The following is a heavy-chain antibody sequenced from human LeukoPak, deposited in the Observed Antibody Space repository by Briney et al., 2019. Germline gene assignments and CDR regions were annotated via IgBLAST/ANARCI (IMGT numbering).Heavy chain of an antibody. Sequence: GGSLRLSCAVSGFTFSTYAMSWVRQAPGKGLEWVSGISDSGGGTYYADSVKGRFTISRDNSKNTLYLQMNSLRAEDTAVYYCAKELVGGYDFDYWGQGTLVTVSS. CDR1: GFTFSTYA. CDR3: AKELVGGYDFDY. D-gene: IGHD5-12*01. CDR2: ISDSGGGT. V-gene: IGHV3-23*01. J-gene: IGHJ4*02.